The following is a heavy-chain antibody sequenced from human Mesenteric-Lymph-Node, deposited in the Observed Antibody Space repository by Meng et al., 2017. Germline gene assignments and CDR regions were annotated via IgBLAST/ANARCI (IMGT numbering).Heavy chain of an antibody. CDR2: IKSKTDGGTT. CDR1: GFTFSNAW. CDR3: TTDEECGGDCYSLFPDYYYGMDV. V-gene: IGHV3-15*01. J-gene: IGHJ6*02. Sequence: GESLKISCAASGFTFSNAWMSWVRQAPGKGLEWVGRIKSKTDGGTTDYAAPVKGRFTISRDDSKNTLYLQMNSLKTEDTAVYYCTTDEECGGDCYSLFPDYYYGMDVWGQGTTVTVSS. D-gene: IGHD2-21*02.